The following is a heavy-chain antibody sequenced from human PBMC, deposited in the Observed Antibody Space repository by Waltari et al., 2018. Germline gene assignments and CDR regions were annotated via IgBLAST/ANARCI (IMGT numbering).Heavy chain of an antibody. Sequence: QVQLQESDPGLVKPSGTLSLTCVVYGGSISSGNWWSWVRQPPGKGLEWIGEIYHSGSTNYNPSLKSRLSISLDKSKNQFSLNLSSVTAADTAVYYCARDRGLRGGYDSWGQGTLVTVSS. CDR1: GGSISSGNW. CDR2: IYHSGST. V-gene: IGHV4-4*02. CDR3: ARDRGLRGGYDS. D-gene: IGHD5-12*01. J-gene: IGHJ5*02.